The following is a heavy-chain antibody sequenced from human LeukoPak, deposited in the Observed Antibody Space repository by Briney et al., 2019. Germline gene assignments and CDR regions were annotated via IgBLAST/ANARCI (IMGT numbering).Heavy chain of an antibody. D-gene: IGHD1/OR15-1a*01. Sequence: SETLSLTCTVSGGSISSGGYYWSWIRQHPGKGPEWIGYIYYSGSTYYNPSLKSRATISVDTSKNQFSLKLSSVTAADTAVYYCARDRRIGEHDYWGQGTLVTVSS. CDR1: GGSISSGGYY. J-gene: IGHJ4*02. CDR2: IYYSGST. CDR3: ARDRRIGEHDY. V-gene: IGHV4-31*03.